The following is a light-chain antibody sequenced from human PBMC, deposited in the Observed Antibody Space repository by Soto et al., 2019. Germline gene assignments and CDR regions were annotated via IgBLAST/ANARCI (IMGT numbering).Light chain of an antibody. CDR1: QSVSSY. CDR2: GAS. Sequence: EIVLTQSPGTLSLSPGERATLSCRASQSVSSYLAWYQQKPGQAPRLLIYGASNRATGIPARFSGSGSGTDFTLTIDNLEPEDFAVYYCQQRSNWPPITFGQGTKVDIK. V-gene: IGKV3-11*01. J-gene: IGKJ1*01. CDR3: QQRSNWPPIT.